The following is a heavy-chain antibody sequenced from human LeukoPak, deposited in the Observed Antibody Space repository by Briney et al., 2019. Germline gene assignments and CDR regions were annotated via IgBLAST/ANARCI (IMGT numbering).Heavy chain of an antibody. CDR2: TYYRSKWYN. Sequence: SQTLSLTCAISGDSVSSNSAAWNWIRQSPSRGLEWLGRTYYRSKWYNDYAVSVKSRITISPDTSKNQFSLQLNSVTPEDTAVYYCARDKGRRTTVTYYLDYWGQGTLVTVSS. CDR1: GDSVSSNSAA. J-gene: IGHJ4*02. V-gene: IGHV6-1*01. D-gene: IGHD4-17*01. CDR3: ARDKGRRTTVTYYLDY.